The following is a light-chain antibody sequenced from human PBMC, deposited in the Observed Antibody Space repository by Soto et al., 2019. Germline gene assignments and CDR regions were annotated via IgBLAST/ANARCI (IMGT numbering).Light chain of an antibody. Sequence: QSALTQPRSVSGSPGQSVTISCTGTSSDVGGYNYVSWYQQQPGKAPKLMIYDISKRPSGVPDRFSGSKSGTTASLTISGLEAEDEADYYWCSYAGSNTWVFGGGTKVTVL. CDR3: CSYAGSNTWV. CDR1: SSDVGGYNY. CDR2: DIS. V-gene: IGLV2-11*01. J-gene: IGLJ2*01.